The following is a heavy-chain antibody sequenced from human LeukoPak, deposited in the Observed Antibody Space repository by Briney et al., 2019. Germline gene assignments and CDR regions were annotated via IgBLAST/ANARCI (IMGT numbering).Heavy chain of an antibody. CDR2: INPNSGGT. V-gene: IGHV1-2*02. J-gene: IGHJ4*02. D-gene: IGHD6-19*01. CDR3: ATVVAVAGTSYFDY. CDR1: GYTFTGYY. Sequence: GASVKVSCKASGYTFTGYYMHWVRQAPGQGLEWMGWINPNSGGTNYAQKFQGRVTMTRDTSISTAYMELSSLRSEDTAVYYCATVVAVAGTSYFDYWGQGTLVTVSS.